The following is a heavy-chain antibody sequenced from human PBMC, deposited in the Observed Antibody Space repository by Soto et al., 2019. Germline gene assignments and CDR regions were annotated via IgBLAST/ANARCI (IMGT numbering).Heavy chain of an antibody. CDR3: ARRVTQGITMVRGVITERLNWFDP. D-gene: IGHD3-10*01. CDR2: IYYSGST. V-gene: IGHV4-59*08. Sequence: SETLSLTCTVSGGSISSYYWSWIRQPPGKGLEWIGYIYYSGSTNYNPSLKSRVTISVDTSKNQFSLKLSSVTAADTAVYYCARRVTQGITMVRGVITERLNWFDPWGQGTLVTVSS. CDR1: GGSISSYY. J-gene: IGHJ5*02.